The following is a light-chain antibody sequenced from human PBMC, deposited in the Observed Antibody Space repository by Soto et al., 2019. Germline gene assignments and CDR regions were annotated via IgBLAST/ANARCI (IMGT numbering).Light chain of an antibody. CDR1: QSISSY. CDR2: AAS. V-gene: IGKV1-39*01. J-gene: IGKJ2*01. Sequence: SSLSTCVRSRRTITCRASQSISSYLNWYQQKPGKAPKLLIYAASSLQSGVPSRFSGSGSGTDFTLTISSLQPEDFATYYCQQSYSTLPYTFGQGTQVDIK. CDR3: QQSYSTLPYT.